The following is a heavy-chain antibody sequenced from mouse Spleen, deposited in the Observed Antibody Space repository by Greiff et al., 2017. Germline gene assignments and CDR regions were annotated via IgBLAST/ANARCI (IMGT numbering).Heavy chain of an antibody. CDR3: ARDAYGYAMDY. CDR1: GISITTGNYR. D-gene: IGHD1-1*01. CDR2: IYYSGTI. Sequence: EVQLVESGPGLVKPSQTVFLTCTVTGISITTGNYRWSWIRQVPGKKLEWIGYIYYSGTITYNPSLTSRTTITRDTPKNQFFLEMNSLTAEDTATYYCARDAYGYAMDYWGQGTSVTVSS. V-gene: IGHV3-5*01. J-gene: IGHJ4*01.